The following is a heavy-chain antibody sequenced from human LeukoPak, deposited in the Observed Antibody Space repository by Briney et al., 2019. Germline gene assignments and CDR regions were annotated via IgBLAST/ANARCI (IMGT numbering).Heavy chain of an antibody. D-gene: IGHD6-19*01. CDR2: ISYDGSNK. V-gene: IGHV3-30-3*01. CDR3: AREAVAGAFDI. CDR1: GFTFGSYA. Sequence: GGSLRLSCAASGFTFGSYAMHWVRQAPGKGLEWVAVISYDGSNKYYADSVKGRFTISRDNSKNTLYLQMNSLRAEDTAVYYCAREAVAGAFDIWGQGTMVTVSS. J-gene: IGHJ3*02.